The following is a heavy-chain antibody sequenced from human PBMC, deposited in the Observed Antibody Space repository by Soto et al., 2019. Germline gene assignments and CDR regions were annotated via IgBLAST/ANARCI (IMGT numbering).Heavy chain of an antibody. CDR1: GGSISSYY. CDR3: ARDGYPYGSGSYYEILPVS. D-gene: IGHD3-10*01. CDR2: IYYSGST. Sequence: SETLSLTCTVSGGSISSYYWSGIRQPPGKGLEWIGYIYYSGSTNYNPSLKSRVTISVDTSKNQFSLKLSSVTAADTAVYYCARDGYPYGSGSYYEILPVSWGQGTLVPVSS. V-gene: IGHV4-59*01. J-gene: IGHJ4*02.